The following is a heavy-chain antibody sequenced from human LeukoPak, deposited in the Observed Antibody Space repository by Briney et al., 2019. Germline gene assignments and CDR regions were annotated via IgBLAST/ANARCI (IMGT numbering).Heavy chain of an antibody. V-gene: IGHV1-18*01. CDR1: GYTFTSYG. J-gene: IGHJ4*02. CDR2: ISAYNGNT. CDR3: ARDSDGYNPPQQFDY. D-gene: IGHD5-24*01. Sequence: ASVKVPCKASGYTFTSYGISWVRQAPGQGLEWMGWISAYNGNTNYAQKLQGRVTMTTDTSTSTAYMELRSLRSDDTAVYYCARDSDGYNPPQQFDYWGQGTLVTVSS.